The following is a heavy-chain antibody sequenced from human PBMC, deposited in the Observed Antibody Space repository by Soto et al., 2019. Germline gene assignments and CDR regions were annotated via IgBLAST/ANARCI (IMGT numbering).Heavy chain of an antibody. CDR1: GGSISNYY. D-gene: IGHD2-2*01. V-gene: IGHV4-59*08. Sequence: SETLSLTCTVSGGSISNYYWSWIRQPPGKGLEWIAYIYYSGSTNYNPSLKSRVTISLDTSKNHFSLKLSSVTAADTAVYYCARHVVPAANYFDYWGQGTLVTV. J-gene: IGHJ4*02. CDR3: ARHVVPAANYFDY. CDR2: IYYSGST.